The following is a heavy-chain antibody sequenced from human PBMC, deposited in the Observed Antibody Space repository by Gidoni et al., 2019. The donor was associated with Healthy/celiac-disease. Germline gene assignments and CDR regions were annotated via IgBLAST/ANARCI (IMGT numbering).Heavy chain of an antibody. CDR1: GFIFRRYG. CDR3: ARDMCTLGSGGYCYPRPDSYYYYGMDV. J-gene: IGHJ6*02. Sequence: QVQLVESGGGVVQPGRSLRLSCAASGFIFRRYGLHWVRQAPGQGLEWVAVIWYDGNKKYYAEDVKGRFTISRDNSKNTLYLQMNSLRAEDTAVYYCARDMCTLGSGGYCYPRPDSYYYYGMDVWGQGTTVTASS. CDR2: IWYDGNKK. V-gene: IGHV3-33*01. D-gene: IGHD2-15*01.